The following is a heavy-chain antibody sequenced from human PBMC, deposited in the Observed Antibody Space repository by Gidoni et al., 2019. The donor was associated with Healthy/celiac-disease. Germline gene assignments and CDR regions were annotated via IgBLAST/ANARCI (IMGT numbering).Heavy chain of an antibody. CDR2: IYYSGST. CDR3: ARLADGYNRNFDY. D-gene: IGHD5-12*01. CDR1: GGSISSSSYY. J-gene: IGHJ4*02. Sequence: QLQLQESGPGLVKPSETLSLTCTVSGGSISSSSYYWGWIRQPPGKGLEWIGSIYYSGSTYYNPSLKSRVTISVDTSKNQFSLKLSSVTAADTAVYYCARLADGYNRNFDYWGQGTLVTVSS. V-gene: IGHV4-39*01.